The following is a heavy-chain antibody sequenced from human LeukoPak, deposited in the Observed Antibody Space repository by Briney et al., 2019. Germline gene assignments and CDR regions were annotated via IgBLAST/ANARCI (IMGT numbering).Heavy chain of an antibody. CDR2: IYSGGST. J-gene: IGHJ3*02. CDR1: GFTVSSSY. V-gene: IGHV3-66*01. D-gene: IGHD1-26*01. CDR3: TRGGGGSYPRFAFDI. Sequence: SGGSLSLSCAASGFTVSSSYMSWVRQAPGKGLEWVSIIYSGGSTYYADSVKGRFTISRDNSKNTLYLQMNSLRAEDTAVYYCTRGGGGSYPRFAFDIWGQGTTVTVSS.